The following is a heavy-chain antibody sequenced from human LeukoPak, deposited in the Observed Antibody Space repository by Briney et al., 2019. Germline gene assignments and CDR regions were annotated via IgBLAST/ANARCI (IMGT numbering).Heavy chain of an antibody. D-gene: IGHD5-24*01. CDR2: VYYDGTS. J-gene: IGHJ4*02. Sequence: SETLSLTCTVSGDSINSHSYYWGWIRQPPGKGLEWIGSVYYDGTSYSNPSLKSRVAVFVDTSRDQFSLDLSFVTAADMALYYCVRHISTNTGYFDSCGQGTLVSVSS. CDR3: VRHISTNTGYFDS. V-gene: IGHV4-39*01. CDR1: GDSINSHSYY.